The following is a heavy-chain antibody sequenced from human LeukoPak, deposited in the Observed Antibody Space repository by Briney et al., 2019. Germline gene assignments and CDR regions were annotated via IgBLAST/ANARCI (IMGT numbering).Heavy chain of an antibody. D-gene: IGHD2-2*01. CDR2: ISYDGSNK. CDR1: GFTFSSYG. Sequence: GGSLRLSCAASGFTFSSYGMHWVRRAPGKGLEWVAVISYDGSNKYYADSVKGRFTISRDNSKNTLYLQMNSLRAEDTAVYYCAKDGPHCSSTSCYGMDVWGQGTTITVSS. J-gene: IGHJ6*02. V-gene: IGHV3-30*18. CDR3: AKDGPHCSSTSCYGMDV.